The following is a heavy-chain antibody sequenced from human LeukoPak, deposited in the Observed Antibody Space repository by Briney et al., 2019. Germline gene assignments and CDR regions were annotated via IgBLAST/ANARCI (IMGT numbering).Heavy chain of an antibody. D-gene: IGHD2-15*01. CDR2: IYYSGNN. V-gene: IGHV4-59*12. Sequence: SETVSLTCTVSSGSISIYYWRWIRHPPGKGLVGIRYIYYSGNNNYNPSLKRRVTISVKPSKNHFSLKLSSVAAADTAVYYCAREYHRYCSGGSCYSDLFDPWGQGTLVTVSS. CDR1: SGSISIYY. J-gene: IGHJ5*02. CDR3: AREYHRYCSGGSCYSDLFDP.